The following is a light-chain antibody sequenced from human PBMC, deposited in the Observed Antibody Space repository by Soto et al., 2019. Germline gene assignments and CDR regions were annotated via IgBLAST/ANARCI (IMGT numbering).Light chain of an antibody. J-gene: IGLJ2*01. CDR1: SSDVGGYNY. CDR2: EVS. V-gene: IGLV2-8*01. Sequence: QSVLTQPPSASGSPVQSVTISCTGTSSDVGGYNYVSWYQQHPGKAPKLMIYEVSKRPSGVPDRLSGSKSGNTASLTVSGLQVEDEADYYCASYTGSDTLVFGGGTKLTVL. CDR3: ASYTGSDTLV.